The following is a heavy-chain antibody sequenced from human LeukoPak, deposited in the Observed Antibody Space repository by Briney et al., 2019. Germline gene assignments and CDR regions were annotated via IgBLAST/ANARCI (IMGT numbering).Heavy chain of an antibody. CDR2: IYYSGST. D-gene: IGHD1-26*01. Sequence: PSETLSLTCTVSGGSISSSSYYWGWIRQPPGKGLEWIGSIYYSGSTNYNPSLKSRVTISVDTSKNQFSLKLSSVTAADTAVYYCARGSSESSFDYWGQGTLVTVSS. J-gene: IGHJ4*02. CDR3: ARGSSESSFDY. V-gene: IGHV4-39*07. CDR1: GGSISSSSYY.